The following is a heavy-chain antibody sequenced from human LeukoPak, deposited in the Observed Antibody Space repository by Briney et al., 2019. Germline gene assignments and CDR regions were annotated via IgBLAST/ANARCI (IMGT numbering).Heavy chain of an antibody. J-gene: IGHJ4*02. D-gene: IGHD6-19*01. CDR3: ARGPGSGWYNY. V-gene: IGHV3-21*01. Sequence: PGGSRRLSGEASGFPFSSYAMTGAGRPPGRGLGWVSSISSSSSYIYYADSLKGRFTISRDNAKNSLYLQMNSLRAEDTAVYFCARGPGSGWYNYWGQGTLVTVSS. CDR2: ISSSSSYI. CDR1: GFPFSSYA.